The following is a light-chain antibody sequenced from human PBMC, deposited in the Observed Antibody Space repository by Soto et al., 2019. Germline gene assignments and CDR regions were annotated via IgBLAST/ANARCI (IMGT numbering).Light chain of an antibody. CDR2: AAS. V-gene: IGKV1-39*01. CDR3: QQTDSTPQT. CDR1: ESIRNY. Sequence: DIQMTQSPSSLSASVGDRVTISCRASESIRNYVSWYQQKPGTAPKLLIRAASTLQSGVPSRFSGSGSATDFNLTISSLQIEDFATYFCQQTDSTPQTFGEGVNVEI. J-gene: IGKJ4*01.